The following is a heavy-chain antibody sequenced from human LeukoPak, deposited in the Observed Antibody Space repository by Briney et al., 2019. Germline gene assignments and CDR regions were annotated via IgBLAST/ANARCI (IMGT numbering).Heavy chain of an antibody. J-gene: IGHJ4*02. Sequence: SETLSLTCTVPGGSISSHYWSWIRQPPGKGLEWIGYIYYSGSTNYNPSLKSRVTISVDTSKNQFSLKLSSVTAADTAVYYCARGMYYFDYWGQGTLVTVSS. CDR2: IYYSGST. CDR1: GGSISSHY. V-gene: IGHV4-59*11. CDR3: ARGMYYFDY.